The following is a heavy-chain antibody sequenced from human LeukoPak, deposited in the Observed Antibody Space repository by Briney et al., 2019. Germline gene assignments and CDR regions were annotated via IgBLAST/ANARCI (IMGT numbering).Heavy chain of an antibody. V-gene: IGHV3-30-3*01. J-gene: IGHJ5*02. Sequence: SXXLSCAASGFTFSTYAIHWVRQAPGKGLEWVAVISDDGSTKYYADSVKGRFTISRDNSKNMLYLQMNSLRAEDSAVYYCARDLIAVTGTGFWFDPRGQGTLVTVSS. CDR3: ARDLIAVTGTGFWFDP. CDR1: GFTFSTYA. CDR2: ISDDGSTK. D-gene: IGHD6-19*01.